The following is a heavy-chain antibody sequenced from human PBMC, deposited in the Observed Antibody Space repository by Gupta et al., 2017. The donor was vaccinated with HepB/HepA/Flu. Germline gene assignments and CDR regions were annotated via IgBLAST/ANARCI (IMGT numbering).Heavy chain of an antibody. Sequence: QVQLVESGGGVVQPGRSLRLSCAASGFTFSSYGMHWVRQAPGKGLEWVAVIWYDGSNNYYADSVKGRFTISRDNSKNTLYLQMNSLRAEDTAVYYCARDLRGCSGGSCYVGAFDIWGQGTMVTVSS. CDR3: ARDLRGCSGGSCYVGAFDI. V-gene: IGHV3-33*01. CDR1: GFTFSSYG. CDR2: IWYDGSNN. J-gene: IGHJ3*02. D-gene: IGHD2-15*01.